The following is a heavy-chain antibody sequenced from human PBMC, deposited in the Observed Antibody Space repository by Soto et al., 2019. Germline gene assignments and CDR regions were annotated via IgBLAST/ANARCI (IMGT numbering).Heavy chain of an antibody. CDR2: ISGSGGST. D-gene: IGHD4-17*01. CDR3: AKPPRLHYGGKHRHVLFDY. Sequence: EVQLLESGGGLVQPGGSLRLSCAASGFTFSSYAMSWVRQAPGKGLEWVSAISGSGGSTYYADSVKGRFTISRDNSKNPLYLQMNSLRAEDTAVYYCAKPPRLHYGGKHRHVLFDYWGQGTLVTVAS. CDR1: GFTFSSYA. J-gene: IGHJ4*02. V-gene: IGHV3-23*01.